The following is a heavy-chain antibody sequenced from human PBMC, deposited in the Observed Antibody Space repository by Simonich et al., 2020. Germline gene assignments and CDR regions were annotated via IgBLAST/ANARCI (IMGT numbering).Heavy chain of an antibody. Sequence: QVQLVQSGAEVKKPGASVKVSCKASGYTFTGYYMHWVRQAPGQGLEWKGWIKPKSGGTNHAQKFQGRVTMTRDTSISTAYMELSRLRSDDTAVYYCARGRIAAAGTYYYYYMDVWCKGTTVTVSS. CDR2: IKPKSGGT. D-gene: IGHD6-13*01. V-gene: IGHV1-2*02. CDR1: GYTFTGYY. J-gene: IGHJ6*03. CDR3: ARGRIAAAGTYYYYYMDV.